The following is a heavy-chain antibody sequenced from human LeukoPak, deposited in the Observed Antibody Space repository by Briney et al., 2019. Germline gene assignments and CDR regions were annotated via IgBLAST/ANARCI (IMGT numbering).Heavy chain of an antibody. V-gene: IGHV1-2*02. CDR3: ARQGQTGASDI. J-gene: IGHJ3*02. CDR2: INPNSGGT. Sequence: ASVKVSCKASAYTFTDYYMHWVRQAPGQGLEWMGWINPNSGGTKYAQKFQGRVTMTRDTSISTAYMEVSRLRSDDTAIYYCARQGQTGASDIWGQGTMVTVSS. CDR1: AYTFTDYY. D-gene: IGHD1-14*01.